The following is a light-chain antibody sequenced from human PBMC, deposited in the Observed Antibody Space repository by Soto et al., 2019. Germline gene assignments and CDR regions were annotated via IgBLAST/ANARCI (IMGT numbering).Light chain of an antibody. CDR1: QTISTW. CDR2: KAS. CDR3: QQYNSYPWT. J-gene: IGKJ1*01. Sequence: IRMTQSPSTLSASVGDRVTFTCRASQTISTWLAWYQQKPGEAPKLLIYKASTLEGGVPSRFSASGSGTEFTLTINTLQPADFATYYCQQYNSYPWTFGQGTKV. V-gene: IGKV1-5*03.